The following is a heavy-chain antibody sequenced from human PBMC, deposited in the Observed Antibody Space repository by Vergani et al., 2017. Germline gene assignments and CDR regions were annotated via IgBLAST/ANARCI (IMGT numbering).Heavy chain of an antibody. CDR1: GGTFSSYA. Sequence: QVQLVQSGAEVKKPGASVKVSCKASGGTFSSYAISWVRQAPGQGLEWMGRIIPIFGTANYAQKVKGRVTITADESTSTAYMELSSLRSDDTAVYYCARSIAAADYFDYWGQGTLVTVSS. V-gene: IGHV1-69*18. CDR2: IIPIFGTA. J-gene: IGHJ4*02. D-gene: IGHD6-13*01. CDR3: ARSIAAADYFDY.